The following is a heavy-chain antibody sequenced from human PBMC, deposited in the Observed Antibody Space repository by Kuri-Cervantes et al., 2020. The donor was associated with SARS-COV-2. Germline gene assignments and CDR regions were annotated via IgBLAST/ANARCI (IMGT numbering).Heavy chain of an antibody. Sequence: ETLSLTCAASGFTFSSYWMSWVRQAPGKGLEWVANIKQDGSEKYYVDSVKGRFTISRDNAKNSLYLQMNSLRAEDTAVYYCAKDIGYDGYYYGMDVWGQGTTVTVSS. D-gene: IGHD6-13*01. CDR3: AKDIGYDGYYYGMDV. V-gene: IGHV3-7*03. CDR2: IKQDGSEK. J-gene: IGHJ6*02. CDR1: GFTFSSYW.